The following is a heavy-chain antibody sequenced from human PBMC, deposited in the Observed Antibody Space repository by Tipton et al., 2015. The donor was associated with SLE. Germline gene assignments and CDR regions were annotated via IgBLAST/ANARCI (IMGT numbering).Heavy chain of an antibody. CDR1: GGSFSGYY. CDR2: INHSGST. J-gene: IGHJ3*02. CDR3: ARGSGLGDIVVVVAATRSAFDI. D-gene: IGHD2-15*01. Sequence: TLSLTCAVYGGSFSGYYWSWIRQPPGKGLEWIGEINHSGSTNYNPSLKSRVTISVGTSKNQFSLKLSSVTAADTAVYYCARGSGLGDIVVVVAATRSAFDIWGQGTMVTVSS. V-gene: IGHV4-34*01.